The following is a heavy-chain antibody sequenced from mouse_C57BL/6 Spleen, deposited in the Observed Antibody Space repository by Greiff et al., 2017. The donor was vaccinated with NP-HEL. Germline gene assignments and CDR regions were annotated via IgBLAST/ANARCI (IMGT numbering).Heavy chain of an antibody. V-gene: IGHV1-82*01. CDR2: IYPGDGDT. CDR1: GYAFSSSW. CDR3: ARDYYFGD. Sequence: QVTLKERGPELVKPGASVKISCKASGYAFSSSWMNWVKQRPGKGLEWIGRIYPGDGDTNYNGKFKGKATLTADKSSSTAYMQLSSLTSEDYAFYFCARDYYFGDGGQGTTLTVSS. J-gene: IGHJ2*01.